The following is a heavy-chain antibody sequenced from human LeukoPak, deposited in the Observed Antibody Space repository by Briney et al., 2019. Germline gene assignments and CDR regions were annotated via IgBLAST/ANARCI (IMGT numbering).Heavy chain of an antibody. CDR3: ASGTTWGTSAFDI. Sequence: QPGGSLRLSCAASGFTVSSNYMTWVRQAPGKGLEWVSVNYSGGGTYYAESVKGRFTISRDNSKNTLYLQMNSLRAEDTAVYYCASGTTWGTSAFDIWGQGTMVTVSS. V-gene: IGHV3-53*01. J-gene: IGHJ3*02. CDR2: NYSGGGT. D-gene: IGHD3-16*01. CDR1: GFTVSSNY.